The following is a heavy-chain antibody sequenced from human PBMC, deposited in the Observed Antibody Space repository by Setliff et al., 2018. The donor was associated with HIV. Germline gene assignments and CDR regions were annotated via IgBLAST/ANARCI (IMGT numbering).Heavy chain of an antibody. Sequence: ASVKVSCKVSGYSLTDLSIHWVRQAPGKGPEWMGGFDPEDGETVYAQKLQGRVTMTEDTSTDTTYVELSSLRSEDTAMYYCATIRAYYYDSSGQEYFQYWGHGTLVTVSS. CDR3: ATIRAYYYDSSGQEYFQY. V-gene: IGHV1-24*01. D-gene: IGHD3-22*01. J-gene: IGHJ1*01. CDR1: GYSLTDLS. CDR2: FDPEDGET.